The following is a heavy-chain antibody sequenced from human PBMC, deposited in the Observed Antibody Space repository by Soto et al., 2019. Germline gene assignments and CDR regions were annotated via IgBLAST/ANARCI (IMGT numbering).Heavy chain of an antibody. D-gene: IGHD2-15*01. V-gene: IGHV1-69*01. J-gene: IGHJ6*02. CDR2: IIPIFGTA. Sequence: QVQLVQSGAEVKKPGSSVKVSCKASGGTFSSYAISWVRQAPGQGLEWMGGIIPIFGTANYAQKFQGRVTITADESTSTDYMELSSLRSEDTAVYYCARQNCSGGSCYLGGDYYYYYGMDVWGQGTTVTVSS. CDR3: ARQNCSGGSCYLGGDYYYYYGMDV. CDR1: GGTFSSYA.